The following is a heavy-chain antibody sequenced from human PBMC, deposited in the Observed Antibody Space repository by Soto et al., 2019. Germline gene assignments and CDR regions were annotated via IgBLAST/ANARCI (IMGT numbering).Heavy chain of an antibody. J-gene: IGHJ3*02. Sequence: EVQLVESGGGLVKPGGSLRLSCAASGFTFSSYSMNWVRQAPGKGLEWVSSISSSSSYIYYADSVKGRFTISRDNAKNSLYLQMNSLRAEDTAVYYCARVRAGVGTDASDIWGQGTMVTVSS. CDR3: ARVRAGVGTDASDI. V-gene: IGHV3-21*01. CDR1: GFTFSSYS. CDR2: ISSSSSYI. D-gene: IGHD3-10*01.